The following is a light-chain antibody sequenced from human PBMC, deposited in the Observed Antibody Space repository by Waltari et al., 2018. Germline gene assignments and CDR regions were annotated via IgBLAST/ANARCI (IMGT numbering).Light chain of an antibody. J-gene: IGKJ1*01. CDR3: QHYERLPAT. CDR1: QSVSRA. V-gene: IGKV3-20*01. CDR2: GAS. Sequence: EIVLMQSPGTLSLSPGERATLSCRASQSVSRALAWYQQKPGQAPRLLIYGASNRATGIPDRFSGSGSGTDFSLTISRLDPEDVAVYYCQHYERLPATFGQGTKVEIK.